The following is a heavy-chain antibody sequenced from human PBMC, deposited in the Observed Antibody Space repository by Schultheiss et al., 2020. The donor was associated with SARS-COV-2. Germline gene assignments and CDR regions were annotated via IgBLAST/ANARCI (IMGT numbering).Heavy chain of an antibody. V-gene: IGHV3-23*01. D-gene: IGHD1-7*01. CDR2: ISGSRGST. J-gene: IGHJ4*02. CDR1: GFTFSSYA. Sequence: GGSLRLSCAASGFTFSSYAMSWVRQAPGKGLEWVSAISGSRGSTYYADSVKGRFTISRDNSKNTLYLQMNSLRAEDTAVYYCATGITGTTLDYWGQGTLVTVSS. CDR3: ATGITGTTLDY.